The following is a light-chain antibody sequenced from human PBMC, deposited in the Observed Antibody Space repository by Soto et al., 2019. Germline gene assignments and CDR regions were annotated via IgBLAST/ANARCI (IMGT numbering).Light chain of an antibody. J-gene: IGLJ2*01. Sequence: QSALTQPPFASGSPGQSVTISCTGTSSDVGGHNYVSWYQQHPGKAPKLVIYEVNKRPSGVPDRFSGSKSGNTASLTVSGLQAEDEADYYCSSYAGSNNLQFGGGTKLAVL. V-gene: IGLV2-8*01. CDR1: SSDVGGHNY. CDR2: EVN. CDR3: SSYAGSNNLQ.